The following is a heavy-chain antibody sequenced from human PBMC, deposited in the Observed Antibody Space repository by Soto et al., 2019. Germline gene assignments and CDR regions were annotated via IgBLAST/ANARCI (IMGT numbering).Heavy chain of an antibody. CDR1: GGSISSGGYY. Sequence: QVQLQESGPGLVKPSQTLSLTCTVSGGSISSGGYYWSWIRQHPGKGLEWIGYIYYSGSTYYNPSLTSRGTRSVDTSKNQVSLKLSSVTAADTAVYYCARGFGDHVRDFDYWGQGTLVTVSS. CDR3: ARGFGDHVRDFDY. J-gene: IGHJ4*02. D-gene: IGHD3-16*01. V-gene: IGHV4-31*03. CDR2: IYYSGST.